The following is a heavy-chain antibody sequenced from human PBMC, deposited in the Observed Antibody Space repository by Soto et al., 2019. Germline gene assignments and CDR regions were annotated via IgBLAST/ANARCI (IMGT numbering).Heavy chain of an antibody. J-gene: IGHJ3*02. CDR3: AGLQLLWFGELLYGAFDI. V-gene: IGHV4-59*01. CDR2: VFYNGST. Sequence: SETLSLTCTVSGGSISGYSWTWIRQPPGKGLEWIGYVFYNGSTSYSPSLKSRVTISEDTSKNQFSLKLSSVTAADTAVYYCAGLQLLWFGELLYGAFDIWGQGTMVTVSS. D-gene: IGHD3-10*01. CDR1: GGSISGYS.